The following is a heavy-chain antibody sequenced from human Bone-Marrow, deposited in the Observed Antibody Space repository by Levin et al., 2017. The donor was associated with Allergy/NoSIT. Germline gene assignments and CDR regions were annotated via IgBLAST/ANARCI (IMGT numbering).Heavy chain of an antibody. CDR2: ISGSGGGT. Sequence: LSLTCAASGFTFSNYAMSWVRQAPGKGLEWVSSISGSGGGTYYADSVKGRFTISRDNSKNTLYLQMNSLRAEDTAVYYCAKGRGPVDSWGQGTLVTVSS. CDR3: AKGRGPVDS. V-gene: IGHV3-23*01. D-gene: IGHD3-10*01. CDR1: GFTFSNYA. J-gene: IGHJ4*02.